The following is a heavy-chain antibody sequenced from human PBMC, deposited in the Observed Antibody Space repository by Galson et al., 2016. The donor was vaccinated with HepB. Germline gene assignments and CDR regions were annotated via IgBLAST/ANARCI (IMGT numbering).Heavy chain of an antibody. D-gene: IGHD2-15*01. J-gene: IGHJ5*02. CDR2: IYSGGSA. CDR3: ARALYCSGVTCYWFDP. CDR1: GFTVSTNY. Sequence: SLRLSCAASGFTVSTNYMNWVRQAPGKGLEWVSIIYSGGSAYYADSVKGRFTISRDNSKNTLHLQMDSLRVEDTAMYYCARALYCSGVTCYWFDPWGQETLVTVSS. V-gene: IGHV3-66*01.